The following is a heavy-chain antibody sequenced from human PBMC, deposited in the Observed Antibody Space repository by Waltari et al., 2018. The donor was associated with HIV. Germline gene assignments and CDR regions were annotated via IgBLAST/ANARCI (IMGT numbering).Heavy chain of an antibody. CDR1: GFTFSSYW. V-gene: IGHV3-74*01. J-gene: IGHJ4*02. CDR2: INSDGSST. CDR3: ASLYNYVWGSPPPFDY. D-gene: IGHD3-16*01. Sequence: EVQLVESGGGLVQLGGSLRLSCAASGFTFSSYWMHWVRQAPGKGLVWVSRINSDGSSTNYADSVKGRFTISRDNAKNTVYLQMNSLRAEDTALYYCASLYNYVWGSPPPFDYWGQGTLVTVSS.